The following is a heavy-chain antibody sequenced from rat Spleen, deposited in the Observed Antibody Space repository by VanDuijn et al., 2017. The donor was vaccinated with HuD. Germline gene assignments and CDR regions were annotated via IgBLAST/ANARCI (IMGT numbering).Heavy chain of an antibody. D-gene: IGHD1-12*02. Sequence: EVQLVESGGGLVQPGRSLKLSCAASGCTSSNYDMAWVRQAPTKGLEWVASISTSGGSTYYRDSVKGRFTVYRDNAKSTLYLQMDSLRSEDTATYYCARHSDDGSYYYPYFDYWGQGVMVTVSS. V-gene: IGHV5-25*01. CDR3: ARHSDDGSYYYPYFDY. CDR2: ISTSGGST. CDR1: GCTSSNYD. J-gene: IGHJ2*01.